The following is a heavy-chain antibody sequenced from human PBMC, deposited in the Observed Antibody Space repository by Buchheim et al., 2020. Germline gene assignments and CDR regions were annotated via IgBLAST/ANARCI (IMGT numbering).Heavy chain of an antibody. CDR3: ARTPIDYGDLDY. V-gene: IGHV4-34*01. CDR1: GGSFSGYY. Sequence: QVQLQQWGAGLLKPSETLSLTCAVYGGSFSGYYWSWIRQPPGKGLEWIGEINHSGSNNYNPSLKSRVTISVDTPKNQFSLKLSSVTAADTAVYYCARTPIDYGDLDYWGQGTL. D-gene: IGHD4-17*01. J-gene: IGHJ4*02. CDR2: INHSGSN.